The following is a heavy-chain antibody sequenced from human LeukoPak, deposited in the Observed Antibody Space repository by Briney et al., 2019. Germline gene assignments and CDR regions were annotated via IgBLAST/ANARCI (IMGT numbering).Heavy chain of an antibody. J-gene: IGHJ4*02. CDR3: ARDHRSSSFADY. D-gene: IGHD6-6*01. V-gene: IGHV3-30*04. CDR1: GFTFSSYA. CDR2: ISYDGSNK. Sequence: GGSLRLSCAASGFTFSSYAMHWVRQAPGKGLEWVAVISYDGSNKYYADSMKGRFTISRDNSKNTLYLQMNSLRAEDTAVYYCARDHRSSSFADYWGQGTLVTVSS.